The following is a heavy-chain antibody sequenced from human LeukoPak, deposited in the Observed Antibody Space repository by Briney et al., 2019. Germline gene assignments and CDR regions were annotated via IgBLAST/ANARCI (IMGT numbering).Heavy chain of an antibody. CDR2: ISDSGGNT. D-gene: IGHD4-17*01. V-gene: IGHV3-23*01. J-gene: IGHJ4*02. CDR1: GITLSNYG. Sequence: GGSLRLSCAVSGITLSNYGMSWVRQAPGKGLEWVAGISDSGGNTKYADTVKGRFTISRDNSRNTLYLQMNSLRAEDTAVYFCAKGWATVPNDYWGQGTLVTVSS. CDR3: AKGWATVPNDY.